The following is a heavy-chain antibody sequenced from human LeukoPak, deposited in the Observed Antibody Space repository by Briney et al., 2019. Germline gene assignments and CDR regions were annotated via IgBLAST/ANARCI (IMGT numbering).Heavy chain of an antibody. D-gene: IGHD6-19*01. Sequence: GESLKISCKGSGYSFTNYWIGWVRQMPGRGLEWMGTIYPGDSDTRYSPSFQGQVAISADKSVSTVYLQWGSLKASDTAMYYCARQGSNSGWYVDYWGQGTLVTVSS. CDR2: IYPGDSDT. CDR1: GYSFTNYW. V-gene: IGHV5-51*01. J-gene: IGHJ4*02. CDR3: ARQGSNSGWYVDY.